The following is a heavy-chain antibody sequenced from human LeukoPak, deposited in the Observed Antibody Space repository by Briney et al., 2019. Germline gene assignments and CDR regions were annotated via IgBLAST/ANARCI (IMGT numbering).Heavy chain of an antibody. J-gene: IGHJ4*02. Sequence: PGGSLRLSCAASGFTFSSYSMNWVRQAPGKGLEWVSSISSSSSYIYDADSVEGRFTISRDNAKSSLYLQMNSLRAEDTAVYYCARDLSLYCSGGSCYSLNYWGQGTLVTVSS. CDR2: ISSSSSYI. D-gene: IGHD2-15*01. V-gene: IGHV3-21*01. CDR1: GFTFSSYS. CDR3: ARDLSLYCSGGSCYSLNY.